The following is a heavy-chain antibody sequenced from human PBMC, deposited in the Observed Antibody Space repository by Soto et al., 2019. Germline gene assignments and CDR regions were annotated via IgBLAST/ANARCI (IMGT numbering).Heavy chain of an antibody. D-gene: IGHD1-1*01. CDR2: IKQDGSEK. V-gene: IGHV3-7*01. Sequence: EVQLVESGGGLVQPGGSLRLSCAASGFTFSSYWMSWVRQAPGKGLEWVANIKQDGSEKYYVDSVKGRFTISRDNAKNSLYLQMHSLRAEDAAVYDCARNGFYLYFDLWGRGTLVTVSS. J-gene: IGHJ2*01. CDR3: ARNGFYLYFDL. CDR1: GFTFSSYW.